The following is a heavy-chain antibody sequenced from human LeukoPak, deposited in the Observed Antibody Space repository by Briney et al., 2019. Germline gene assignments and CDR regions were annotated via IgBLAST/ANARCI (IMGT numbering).Heavy chain of an antibody. D-gene: IGHD3-16*01. J-gene: IGHJ4*02. CDR1: GFTFSSYA. CDR3: AKGGLRGTYYFDY. CDR2: ISGSGGST. Sequence: GGSLRLSCAASGFTFSSYAMSWVRQAPGKGLEWVSAISGSGGSTYYADSVKGRFTISRDNSKNTLYLQMNSLRTEDTAVYYCAKGGLRGTYYFDYWGQGTLVTVSS. V-gene: IGHV3-23*01.